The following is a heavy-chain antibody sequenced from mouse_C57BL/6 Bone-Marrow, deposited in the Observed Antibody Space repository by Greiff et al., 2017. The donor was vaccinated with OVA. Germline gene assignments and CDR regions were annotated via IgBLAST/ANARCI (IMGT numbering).Heavy chain of an antibody. CDR1: GFSLTSYG. J-gene: IGHJ3*01. V-gene: IGHV2-9*01. Sequence: QVQLKESGPGLVAPLQSLSITCTVSGFSLTSYGVDWVRQPPGKGLEWLGVIWGGGSTNYNSALMSRLSISKDNSKSQVFLKMNSLQTDDTAMYYCAKRGVYGNSEFAYWGQGTLVTVSA. CDR3: AKRGVYGNSEFAY. CDR2: IWGGGST. D-gene: IGHD2-1*01.